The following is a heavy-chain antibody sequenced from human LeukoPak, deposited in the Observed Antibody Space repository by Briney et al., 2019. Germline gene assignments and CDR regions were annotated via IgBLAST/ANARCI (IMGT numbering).Heavy chain of an antibody. Sequence: SETLSLTCAVYGGSFSGYYWSWIRQPPGKGLEWIGEINHSGSTNYNPSLKSRVTISVDTSKNQFSLKLSSVTAADTAVYYCARVMPYKRRFGESLPLDYWGQGTLVTVSS. V-gene: IGHV4-34*01. CDR1: GGSFSGYY. CDR2: INHSGST. J-gene: IGHJ4*02. D-gene: IGHD3-10*01. CDR3: ARVMPYKRRFGESLPLDY.